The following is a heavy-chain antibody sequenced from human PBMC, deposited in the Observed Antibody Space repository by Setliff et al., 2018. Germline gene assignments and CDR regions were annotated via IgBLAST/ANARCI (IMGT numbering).Heavy chain of an antibody. CDR1: GYSISSAYY. Sequence: SETLSLTCVVSGYSISSAYYWGWIRQPPGKGLEWIGSIYHSGSTYYNPSLGSRVTISVDTSRNQFYLKVDSVTAADTAVYYCARQYYNYIWGSSDYYYYMDVWGKGTTVTVSS. D-gene: IGHD3-16*01. V-gene: IGHV4-38-2*01. CDR2: IYHSGST. CDR3: ARQYYNYIWGSSDYYYYMDV. J-gene: IGHJ6*03.